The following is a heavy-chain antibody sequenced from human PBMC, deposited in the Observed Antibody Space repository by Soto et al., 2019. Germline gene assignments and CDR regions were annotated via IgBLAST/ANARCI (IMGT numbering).Heavy chain of an antibody. J-gene: IGHJ4*02. CDR3: VREEFEAGRGHFGC. CDR1: GFTFSTCA. Sequence: QVQVVESGGGVVQPGGSLRLSCVASGFTFSTCAMHWVRQAPGKGLEWRAAISYGGKNEYYADSVKGRFTVSRDMSESKLYLQMDGLRTEDTAVYYCVREEFEAGRGHFGCWGQGTLVSVSS. V-gene: IGHV3-30*04. D-gene: IGHD6-13*01. CDR2: ISYGGKNE.